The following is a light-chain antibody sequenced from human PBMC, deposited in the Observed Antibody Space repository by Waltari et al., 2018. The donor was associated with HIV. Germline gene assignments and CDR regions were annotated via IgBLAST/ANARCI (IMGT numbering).Light chain of an antibody. CDR2: SAS. Sequence: DTQLTQSPSFLSASVGHRVTITCRASQGIFSYLAWYQQKPGKAPNLLIYSASTLQSGVPSRFSGSGSGTEFTLTISSLQPEDFAIYYCQQLNSYPQTFGQGTKVEIK. CDR1: QGIFSY. J-gene: IGKJ2*01. CDR3: QQLNSYPQT. V-gene: IGKV1-9*01.